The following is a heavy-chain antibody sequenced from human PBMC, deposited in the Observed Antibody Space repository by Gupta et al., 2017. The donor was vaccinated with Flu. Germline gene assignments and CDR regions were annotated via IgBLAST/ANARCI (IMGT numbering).Heavy chain of an antibody. CDR3: GRWGGYVVD. V-gene: IGHV4-59*01. D-gene: IGHD5-12*01. CDR2: IAFGGRA. Sequence: QVRLQESGPGLVRPSGPLSLTCTVSGASIGNYYWAWIRQSPGKGLEEIGYIAFGGRANYNPSLRRRVTISADTSEDTFSLSLTSVTPADTAVYYCGRWGGYVVDWGQGSLGTVSS. J-gene: IGHJ4*02. CDR1: GASIGNYY.